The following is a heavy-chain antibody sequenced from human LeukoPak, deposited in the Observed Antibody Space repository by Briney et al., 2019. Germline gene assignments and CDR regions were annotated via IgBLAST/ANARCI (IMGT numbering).Heavy chain of an antibody. D-gene: IGHD5-18*01. CDR2: IYYSGST. Sequence: PSETLSLTCTVSGGSISSGGYYWSWIRQHPGKDLEWIGYIYYSGSTYYNPSLKSRVTISVDTSKSQFSLKLSSVTAADTAVYYSARAAMVTSRAFDIWGQGTMVTVSS. J-gene: IGHJ3*02. V-gene: IGHV4-31*03. CDR3: ARAAMVTSRAFDI. CDR1: GGSISSGGYY.